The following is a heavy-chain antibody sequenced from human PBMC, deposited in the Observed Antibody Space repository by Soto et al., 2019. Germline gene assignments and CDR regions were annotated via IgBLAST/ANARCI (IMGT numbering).Heavy chain of an antibody. CDR3: ARFGFGELLDYYYGMDV. D-gene: IGHD3-10*01. CDR2: IYYSGST. V-gene: IGHV4-31*03. CDR1: GGSISSGGYY. Sequence: LSLTCTVSGGSISSGGYYWSWIRQHPGKGLEWIGYIYYSGSTYYNPSLKSRVTISVDTSKNLFSLKLSSVTAADTAVYYCARFGFGELLDYYYGMDVWGQGTTVTVSS. J-gene: IGHJ6*02.